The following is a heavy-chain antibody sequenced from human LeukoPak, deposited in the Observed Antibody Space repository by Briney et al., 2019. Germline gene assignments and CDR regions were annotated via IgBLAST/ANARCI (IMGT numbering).Heavy chain of an antibody. CDR3: ARDWYDSSGYYYRGFDY. CDR1: GGSFSGYY. CDR2: INHSGST. V-gene: IGHV4-34*01. J-gene: IGHJ4*02. Sequence: SETLSLTCAVYGGSFSGYYWSWIRQPPGKGLEWIGEINHSGSTNYNPSLKSRVTISVDTSKNQFSLKLSSVTAADTAVYYCARDWYDSSGYYYRGFDYWGQGTLVTVSS. D-gene: IGHD3-22*01.